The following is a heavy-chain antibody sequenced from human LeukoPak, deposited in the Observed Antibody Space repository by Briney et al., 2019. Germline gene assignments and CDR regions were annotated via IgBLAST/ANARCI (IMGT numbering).Heavy chain of an antibody. V-gene: IGHV3-15*01. CDR3: TKATPDSTGWIDY. CDR2: IKSKTDGGTT. J-gene: IGHJ4*02. CDR1: GFTFSSYE. D-gene: IGHD6-19*01. Sequence: PGGSLRLSCAASGFTFSSYEMSWVRQAPGKGLEWVGRIKSKTDGGTTDYVAPVKGRFSISRDDAKNTLYLQMNSLKTEDTAVYYCTKATPDSTGWIDYWGQGNLVTVSS.